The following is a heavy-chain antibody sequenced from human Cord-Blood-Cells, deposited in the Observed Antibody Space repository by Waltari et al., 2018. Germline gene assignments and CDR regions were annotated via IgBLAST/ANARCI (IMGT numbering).Heavy chain of an antibody. Sequence: QLQLQESGPGLVKPSETLSLTCTVSGGSISSSSYYWGWIRQPPGKGLEWIGSIYYSGPTYYNPSLKSRGTISVDTSKNQFSLKLSSVTAADTALYYCARQVWYGSGSYYNWFDPWGQGTLVTVSS. CDR2: IYYSGPT. CDR3: ARQVWYGSGSYYNWFDP. V-gene: IGHV4-39*01. CDR1: GGSISSSSYY. D-gene: IGHD3-10*01. J-gene: IGHJ5*02.